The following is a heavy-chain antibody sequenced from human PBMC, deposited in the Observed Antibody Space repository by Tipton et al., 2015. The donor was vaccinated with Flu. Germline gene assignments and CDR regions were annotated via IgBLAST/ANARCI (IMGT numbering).Heavy chain of an antibody. CDR1: GASVRSGTYY. CDR2: VYYTGST. CDR3: ARHTGDSVRGVIDY. V-gene: IGHV4-61*01. D-gene: IGHD3-10*02. Sequence: TLSLTCTVSGASVRSGTYYWSWVRRTPGGGLEWVGNVYYTGSTKYNPSLESRATIFIDASKSQVSLKLNSVTAADTAVYYCARHTGDSVRGVIDYWGQGTLVTVSS. J-gene: IGHJ4*02.